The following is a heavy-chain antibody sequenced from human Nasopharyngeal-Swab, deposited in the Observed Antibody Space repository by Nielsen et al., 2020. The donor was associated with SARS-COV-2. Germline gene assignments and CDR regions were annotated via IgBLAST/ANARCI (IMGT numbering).Heavy chain of an antibody. CDR3: ATVFAYYGSGRPIDY. D-gene: IGHD3-10*01. Sequence: APVKVSCKVSGYTLTELSMHWVQQAPGKGLEWMGGFDPEDGETIYAQKFQGRVTMTEDTSTDTAYMELSSLRSEDTAVYYCATVFAYYGSGRPIDYWGQGTLVTVSS. CDR2: FDPEDGET. V-gene: IGHV1-24*01. J-gene: IGHJ4*02. CDR1: GYTLTELS.